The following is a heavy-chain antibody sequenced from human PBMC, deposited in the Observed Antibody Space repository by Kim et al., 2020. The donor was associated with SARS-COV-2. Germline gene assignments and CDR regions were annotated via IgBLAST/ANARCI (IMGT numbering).Heavy chain of an antibody. Sequence: WYNDYAVSVKSRITINPDTSKNQFSLQLNSVTPEDTAVYYCARFAGQVDYWGQGTLVTVSS. J-gene: IGHJ4*02. V-gene: IGHV6-1*01. CDR3: ARFAGQVDY. CDR2: WYN. D-gene: IGHD6-13*01.